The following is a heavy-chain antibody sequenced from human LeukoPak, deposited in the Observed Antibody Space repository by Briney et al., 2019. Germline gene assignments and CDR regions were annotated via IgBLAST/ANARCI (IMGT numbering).Heavy chain of an antibody. V-gene: IGHV1-2*02. CDR3: ARLGQQLGIVL. CDR2: INPNSGNT. Sequence: GASVKVSCKASGYTFTDYYMHWVRQAPGQGLEWMGWINPNSGNTNYAQKFQGRVTMTRDTSISTAYMELRRLRSDDTAVYYCARLGQQLGIVLWGQGTLATVSS. J-gene: IGHJ4*02. CDR1: GYTFTDYY. D-gene: IGHD6-13*01.